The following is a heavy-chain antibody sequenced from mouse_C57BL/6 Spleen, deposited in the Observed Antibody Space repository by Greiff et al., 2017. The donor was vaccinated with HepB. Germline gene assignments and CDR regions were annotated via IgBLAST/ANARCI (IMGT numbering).Heavy chain of an antibody. CDR2: ISYDGSN. J-gene: IGHJ4*01. Sequence: DVQLQESGPGLVRPSQSLSLTCSVTGYSITSGYYWNWIRQFPGNKLEWMGYISYDGSNNYNPSLKNRISITRDTSKNQFFLKLNSVTTEDTATYYCARGDTTAYAMDYWGQGTSVTVSS. D-gene: IGHD1-2*01. V-gene: IGHV3-6*01. CDR1: GYSITSGYY. CDR3: ARGDTTAYAMDY.